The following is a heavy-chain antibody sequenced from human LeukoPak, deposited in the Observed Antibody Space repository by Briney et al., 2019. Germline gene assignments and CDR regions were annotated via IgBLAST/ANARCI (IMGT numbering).Heavy chain of an antibody. Sequence: PGGSLRLSCAASGFTFTSYAMSWVRQAPGKGLEWVSTISGSGGSTYYADSVKGRFSISRDNSKNTLYLQMNSLRAEDTAVYYCAKIAVAGYSGNYCYFDYWGQGTLVTVSS. CDR1: GFTFTSYA. CDR3: AKIAVAGYSGNYCYFDY. J-gene: IGHJ4*02. CDR2: ISGSGGST. V-gene: IGHV3-23*01. D-gene: IGHD6-19*01.